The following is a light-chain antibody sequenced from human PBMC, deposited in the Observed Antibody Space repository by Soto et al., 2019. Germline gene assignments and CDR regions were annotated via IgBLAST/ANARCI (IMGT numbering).Light chain of an antibody. CDR2: EVT. CDR3: SSYAGNNVVI. V-gene: IGLV2-8*01. J-gene: IGLJ2*01. Sequence: QSVLTQPPSASGSPRQSVTISCTGTSSDVGGYNYVSWYQQHPGKVPKLLIYEVTRRPSGVPDRFSGSKSGNTASLTVSALQAEDEAHYYCSSYAGNNVVIFGGGTQLTVL. CDR1: SSDVGGYNY.